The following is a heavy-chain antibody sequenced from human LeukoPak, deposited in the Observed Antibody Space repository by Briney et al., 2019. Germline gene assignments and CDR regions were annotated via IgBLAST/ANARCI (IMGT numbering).Heavy chain of an antibody. CDR2: INPSGGST. D-gene: IGHD2-2*01. J-gene: IGHJ4*02. Sequence: GASVKVSCKASGYTFTSYYMHWVRQAPGQGLEWMGIINPSGGSTSYAQKFQGRVTMTRDTSTSTVYMELSSLRSEDTAVYYCARGGWVVPAAMMDDYWGQGTLVTVSS. CDR3: ARGGWVVPAAMMDDY. V-gene: IGHV1-46*01. CDR1: GYTFTSYY.